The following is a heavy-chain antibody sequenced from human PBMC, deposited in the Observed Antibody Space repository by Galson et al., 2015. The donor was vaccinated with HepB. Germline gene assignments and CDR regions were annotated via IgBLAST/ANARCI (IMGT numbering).Heavy chain of an antibody. J-gene: IGHJ4*02. CDR2: ISWNSGSI. Sequence: SLRLSCAASGFTFDDYAMHWVRQAPGKGLEWVSGISWNSGSIGYADSVKGRFTISRDNAKNSLYLQMNSLRAEDTALYYCAKDIPIRGDFWRGYYADWGQGTLVTVSS. CDR3: AKDIPIRGDFWRGYYAD. D-gene: IGHD3-3*01. CDR1: GFTFDDYA. V-gene: IGHV3-9*01.